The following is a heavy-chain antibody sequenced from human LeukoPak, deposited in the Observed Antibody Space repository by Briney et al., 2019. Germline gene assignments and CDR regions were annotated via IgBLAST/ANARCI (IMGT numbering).Heavy chain of an antibody. CDR3: ARDYHYFDY. CDR2: INPNSGGT. Sequence: TGYYXHWVRQAPGQGLEWMGRINPNSGGTNYAQKFQGRVTMTRDTSISTAYMELSRLRSDDTAVYYCARDYHYFDYWGQGTLVTVSS. V-gene: IGHV1-2*06. J-gene: IGHJ4*02. CDR1: TGYY.